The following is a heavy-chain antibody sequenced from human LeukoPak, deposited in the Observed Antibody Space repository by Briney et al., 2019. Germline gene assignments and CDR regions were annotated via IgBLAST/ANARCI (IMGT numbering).Heavy chain of an antibody. V-gene: IGHV4-39*07. D-gene: IGHD1-26*01. CDR1: GGSISNSSYY. J-gene: IGHJ5*02. CDR2: IYYTGST. CDR3: ATHSGSYKNWFDP. Sequence: SETLSLTCTVSGGSISNSSYYWGWIRQSPEKGLESIGSIYYTGSTYYNPSLKSRVTISVDTSKNQFSLKLSSVTAADTAVYYCATHSGSYKNWFDPWGQGTLVTVSS.